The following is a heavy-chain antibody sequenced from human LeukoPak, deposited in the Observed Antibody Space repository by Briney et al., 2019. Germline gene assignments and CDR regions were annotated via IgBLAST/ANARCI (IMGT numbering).Heavy chain of an antibody. CDR1: GGSFSGYY. CDR2: INHSGST. D-gene: IGHD6-6*01. J-gene: IGHJ4*02. V-gene: IGHV4-34*01. CDR3: ARGSRFPRRYSSSFSYYFDY. Sequence: SETLSLTCAVYGGSFSGYYWSWIRQPPGKGLEWIGEINHSGSTNYNPSLKSRVTISVDTSKNQFSLKLSSVTAADTAVYYCARGSRFPRRYSSSFSYYFDYWGQGTLVTVSS.